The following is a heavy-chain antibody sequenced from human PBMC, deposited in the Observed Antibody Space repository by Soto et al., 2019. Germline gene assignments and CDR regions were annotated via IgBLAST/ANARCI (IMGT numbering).Heavy chain of an antibody. Sequence: QVQLVQSGAEVKKPGSSVKVSCKASGGTFGSYAISWLRQAPGQGLEWMGGIIPIPGTANYAQKFQGRVTIAADESTSKAYMELSSLRSEDTAVYYCARSQGSSTSLEIYYYYYYGMDVWGQGTTVTVSS. CDR2: IIPIPGTA. CDR1: GGTFGSYA. J-gene: IGHJ6*02. D-gene: IGHD2-2*01. CDR3: ARSQGSSTSLEIYYYYYYGMDV. V-gene: IGHV1-69*01.